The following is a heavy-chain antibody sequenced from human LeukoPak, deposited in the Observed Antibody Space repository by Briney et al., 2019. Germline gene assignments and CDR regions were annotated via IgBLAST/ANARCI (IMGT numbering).Heavy chain of an antibody. J-gene: IGHJ4*02. CDR2: ISGSGGST. CDR3: AKVFYYDSSGALDY. CDR1: GFTFSSYA. V-gene: IGHV3-23*01. D-gene: IGHD3-22*01. Sequence: GGPLRLSCAASGFTFSSYAMGWVRQAPGKGLEWVSAISGSGGSTYYADSVKGRFTISRDNSKNTLYLQMNSLRAEDTAVYYCAKVFYYDSSGALDYWGQGTLVTVSS.